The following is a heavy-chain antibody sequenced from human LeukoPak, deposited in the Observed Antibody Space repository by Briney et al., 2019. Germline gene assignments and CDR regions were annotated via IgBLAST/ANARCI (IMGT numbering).Heavy chain of an antibody. CDR2: IWYDGSNK. D-gene: IGHD3-10*01. Sequence: GGSLRLSCAASGFTFSSYGMHWVRQAPGKGLEWVAVIWYDGSNKYYADSVKSRFTISRDNSKNTLYLQMNSLRAEDTAVYYCASYKDYDAFDIWGQGTMVTVSS. V-gene: IGHV3-33*01. CDR1: GFTFSSYG. J-gene: IGHJ3*02. CDR3: ASYKDYDAFDI.